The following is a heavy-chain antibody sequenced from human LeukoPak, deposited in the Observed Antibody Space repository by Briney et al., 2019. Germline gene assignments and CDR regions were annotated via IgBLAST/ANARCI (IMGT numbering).Heavy chain of an antibody. CDR3: ATPPPYTAIDAFDI. J-gene: IGHJ3*02. D-gene: IGHD5-18*01. CDR1: GGSISSSSYY. V-gene: IGHV4-39*07. Sequence: KPSETLSLTCTVSGGSISSSSYYWGWIRQPPGKGLEWIGSIYYSGSTYYNPSLKSRVTISVDTSKNQFSLKLSSVTAADTAVYYCATPPPYTAIDAFDIWGQGTMVTVSS. CDR2: IYYSGST.